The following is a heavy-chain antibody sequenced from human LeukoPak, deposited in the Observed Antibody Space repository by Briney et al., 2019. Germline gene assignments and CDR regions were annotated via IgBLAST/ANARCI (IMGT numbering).Heavy chain of an antibody. D-gene: IGHD2-15*01. V-gene: IGHV4-4*07. CDR3: ASHTVGPGPHWSFDL. Sequence: PSETLSLTCTVSGGSISSYYWSWIRQPAGKGLEWIGRIYTSGSTNYNPSLKSRVTMSVDTSKNQFSLKLSSVTAADTAVYYCASHTVGPGPHWSFDLWGRGTLVSVSS. CDR1: GGSISSYY. J-gene: IGHJ2*01. CDR2: IYTSGST.